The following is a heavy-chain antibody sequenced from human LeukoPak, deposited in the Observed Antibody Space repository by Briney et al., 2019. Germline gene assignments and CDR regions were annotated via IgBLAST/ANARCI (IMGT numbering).Heavy chain of an antibody. CDR3: ARDSRIYYDSSGSHLDY. Sequence: SETLSLTCTVSGGSISSYYWSWIRQPAGKGLEWIGRIYTSGSTNYNPSLKSRVTMSVDTSKNQFSLKLSSVTAADTAVYYCARDSRIYYDSSGSHLDYWGQGTLVIVSS. D-gene: IGHD3-22*01. J-gene: IGHJ4*02. CDR2: IYTSGST. V-gene: IGHV4-4*07. CDR1: GGSISSYY.